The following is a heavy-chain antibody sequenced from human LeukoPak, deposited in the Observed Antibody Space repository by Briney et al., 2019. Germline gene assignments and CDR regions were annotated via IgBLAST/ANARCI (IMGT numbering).Heavy chain of an antibody. V-gene: IGHV4-59*01. CDR3: ARKTNGWFDP. CDR2: IYYSGSA. D-gene: IGHD1-14*01. J-gene: IGHJ5*02. Sequence: SETLSLTCTVSGGSISSYYWSWIRQPPGKGLEWIGYIYYSGSANYNPSLKSRVTMSVDTSKNEFSLRMSSVTAADTAVYYCARKTNGWFDPWGQGTLVTVSP. CDR1: GGSISSYY.